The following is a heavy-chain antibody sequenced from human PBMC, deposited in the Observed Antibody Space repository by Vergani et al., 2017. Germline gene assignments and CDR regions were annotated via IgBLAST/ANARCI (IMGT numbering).Heavy chain of an antibody. J-gene: IGHJ3*02. CDR1: GGTFSSYA. CDR2: IIPIFGTA. D-gene: IGHD3-22*01. Sequence: QVQLVQSGAEVKKPGSSVKVSCKASGGTFSSYAISWVRQAPGQGLEWMGGIIPIFGTANYAQKFQGRVTITADESTSTAYMELSSLRSEATAVYYCASDQDRYYYDGDHDAFDIWGQGTMVTVSS. CDR3: ASDQDRYYYDGDHDAFDI. V-gene: IGHV1-69*01.